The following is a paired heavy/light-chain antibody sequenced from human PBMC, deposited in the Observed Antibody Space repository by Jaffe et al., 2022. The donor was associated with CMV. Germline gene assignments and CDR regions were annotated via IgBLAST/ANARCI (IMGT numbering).Light chain of an antibody. CDR1: SSNIGTGYD. Sequence: QSVLTQPPSVSGAPGQRVTISCTGSSSNIGTGYDVHWYQQVPGTAPKLIIYRNIIRPSGVPDRFSGSKSGTSASLAITGLQAEDEADYYCQSYDSNLSGVVFGGGTKLTVL. CDR3: QSYDSNLSGVV. J-gene: IGLJ2*01. CDR2: RNI. V-gene: IGLV1-40*01.
Heavy chain of an antibody. Sequence: QVQLQESGPGLVKTSETLSLTCSVSGGSINRGGYYWSWIRQYPGKGLEWIGYIFYSGSTYYNPSLKSRLTMSVDTAKNQFSLNLSSLTAADTAVYYCARESHSTDCSSISCYSAGNHYGIDVWGPGTTVTVSS. CDR1: GGSINRGGYY. J-gene: IGHJ6*02. D-gene: IGHD2-2*02. CDR2: IFYSGST. V-gene: IGHV4-31*03. CDR3: ARESHSTDCSSISCYSAGNHYGIDV.